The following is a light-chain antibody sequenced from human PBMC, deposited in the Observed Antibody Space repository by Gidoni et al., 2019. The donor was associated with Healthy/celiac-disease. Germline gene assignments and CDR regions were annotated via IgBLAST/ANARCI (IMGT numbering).Light chain of an antibody. CDR1: QSVSSN. CDR2: GAS. V-gene: IGKV3-15*01. J-gene: IGKJ1*01. CDR3: QQYNNWPPT. Sequence: SQSVSSNLAWYQQKPGQAPRLLIYGASTRATGIPARFSGSGSGTEFTLTISSLQSEDFAVYYCQQYNNWPPTFGQXTTGGNQT.